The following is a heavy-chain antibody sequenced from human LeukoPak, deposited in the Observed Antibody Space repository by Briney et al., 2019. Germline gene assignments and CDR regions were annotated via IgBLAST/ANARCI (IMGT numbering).Heavy chain of an antibody. J-gene: IGHJ4*02. CDR3: AREFTSADYFDY. CDR1: GDSVSSNSAA. Sequence: SQTLSLTCAMSGDSVSSNSAAWHWIRQSPSRGLEWLGTTYYRSKWYNDYAVSVKSRITINSDTSKTQFSLPLNSVTPEDTAVYYCAREFTSADYFDYWGQGTLVTVSP. V-gene: IGHV6-1*01. CDR2: TYYRSKWYN.